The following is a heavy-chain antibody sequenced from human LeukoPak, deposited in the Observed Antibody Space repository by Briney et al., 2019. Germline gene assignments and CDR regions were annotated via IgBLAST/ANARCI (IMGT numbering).Heavy chain of an antibody. Sequence: PGGSLRLSCAASRFTFSSYWMNWVRQAPGKGLVWVSRIASDGNSTTYADSVKGRFSISRDNAKNTLYLQMNSLRVEDTAVYYCARGRPHGNDYWGQGTLVTVSS. CDR3: ARGRPHGNDY. J-gene: IGHJ4*02. CDR2: IASDGNST. CDR1: RFTFSSYW. V-gene: IGHV3-74*01. D-gene: IGHD4-23*01.